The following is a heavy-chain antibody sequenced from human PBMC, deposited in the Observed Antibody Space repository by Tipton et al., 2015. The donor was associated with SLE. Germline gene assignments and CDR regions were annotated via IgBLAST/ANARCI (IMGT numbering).Heavy chain of an antibody. Sequence: TLSLTCAVYGGSFSGYYWSWIRQPPGKRLEWIGEINHSGSTNYNPSLKSRVTISIDTSKNQFSLKVSSVTAADTAVYYCARGRYCSSTSCSYYFDYWGQGTLVTVSS. CDR2: INHSGST. J-gene: IGHJ4*02. D-gene: IGHD2-2*01. CDR1: GGSFSGYY. CDR3: ARGRYCSSTSCSYYFDY. V-gene: IGHV4-34*01.